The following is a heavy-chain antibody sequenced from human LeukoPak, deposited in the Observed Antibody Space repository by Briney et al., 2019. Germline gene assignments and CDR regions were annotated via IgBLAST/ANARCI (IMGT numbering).Heavy chain of an antibody. CDR2: ISGSGVST. CDR3: AKDGPLVGPYYFDY. Sequence: GGSLRLSCAASGFTFTSYAMNWVRQAPGKGLEWVSAISGSGVSTFYADSVKGRFTIFRDNSKNTLYLQMNSLRAEDTAVYYCAKDGPLVGPYYFDYWGQGTLVTVSS. D-gene: IGHD1-26*01. CDR1: GFTFTSYA. J-gene: IGHJ4*02. V-gene: IGHV3-23*01.